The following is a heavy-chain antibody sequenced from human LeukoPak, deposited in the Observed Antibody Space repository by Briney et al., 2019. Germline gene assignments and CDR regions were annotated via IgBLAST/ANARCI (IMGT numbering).Heavy chain of an antibody. Sequence: SETLSLTCTVSGGSFSSSSYYWGWIRQPPGKGLEWIGSLYYTGITYHNPSLKSRVTISVDTSKNQFSLKLSSVTAADTAVYYCARQGVVIHPPLWGQGTMVTVSS. CDR1: GGSFSSSSYY. J-gene: IGHJ3*01. V-gene: IGHV4-39*01. CDR2: LYYTGIT. CDR3: ARQGVVIHPPL. D-gene: IGHD3-3*01.